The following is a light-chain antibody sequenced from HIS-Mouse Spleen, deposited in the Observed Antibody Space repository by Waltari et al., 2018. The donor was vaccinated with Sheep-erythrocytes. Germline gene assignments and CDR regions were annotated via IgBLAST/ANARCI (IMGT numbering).Light chain of an antibody. J-gene: IGLJ2*01. Sequence: SYELTQPTSVSVSPGQTARMTCPGDALPKKYAYWYQQKSGQAPVLVIYEDSKRPSGIPERFSGSSSGTMATLTISGAQVEDEADYYCYSTDSSGNHRVFGGGTKLTVL. CDR1: ALPKKY. V-gene: IGLV3-10*01. CDR2: EDS. CDR3: YSTDSSGNHRV.